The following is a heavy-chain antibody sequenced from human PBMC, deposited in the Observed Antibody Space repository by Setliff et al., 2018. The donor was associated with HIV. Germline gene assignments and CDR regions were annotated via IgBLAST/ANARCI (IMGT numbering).Heavy chain of an antibody. V-gene: IGHV4-39*01. CDR2: IYYSGTT. CDR1: GGSISSRTYY. J-gene: IGHJ3*01. CDR3: VTHFWTDYYYWRDTGAFDL. Sequence: SETLSLTCTVSGGSISSRTYYWGCTRQPPGKGLEWIGSIYYSGTTYYNPSLKSRVTISIDTSKNQFSLNLSSVTAADTAVYYCVTHFWTDYYYWRDTGAFDLWGQGTMVTVSS. D-gene: IGHD3-3*01.